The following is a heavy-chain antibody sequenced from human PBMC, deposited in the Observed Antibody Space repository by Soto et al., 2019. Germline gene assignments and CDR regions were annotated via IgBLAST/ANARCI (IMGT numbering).Heavy chain of an antibody. CDR3: AKIGALDLLGALDH. CDR1: GFTFDSYG. D-gene: IGHD7-27*01. V-gene: IGHV3-23*01. Sequence: EVQLLESGGGLVQPGGSLRLSCAASGFTFDSYGMSWVRQAPGKGLEWVSTITGRGHSTYYADSVMGRFTISRDNSKNTLDLKMSSLRDDDTAGYYCAKIGALDLLGALDHWGQGTLVTVSS. J-gene: IGHJ1*01. CDR2: ITGRGHST.